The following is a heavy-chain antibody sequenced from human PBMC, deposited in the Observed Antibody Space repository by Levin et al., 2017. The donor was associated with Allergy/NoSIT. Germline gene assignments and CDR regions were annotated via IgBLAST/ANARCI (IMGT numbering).Heavy chain of an antibody. V-gene: IGHV4-59*11. CDR2: VSYTGST. J-gene: IGHJ2*01. D-gene: IGHD2-2*01. CDR3: ARDWVRYRNSWYFDL. CDR1: GGSINSHH. Sequence: PSETLSLSCSVSGGSINSHHWSWIRQPPGKGLEWIGYVSYTGSTDYNSSLQSRVTISLDMSKNQFSLKLNSVTAADTAVYYCARDWVRYRNSWYFDLWGPGTLVTVSS.